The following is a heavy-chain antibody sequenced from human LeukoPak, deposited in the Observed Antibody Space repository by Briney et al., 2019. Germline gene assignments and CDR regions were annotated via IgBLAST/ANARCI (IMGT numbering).Heavy chain of an antibody. CDR2: IYTSGST. Sequence: PSETLSLTCTVSGGSISSYYWSWIRQPAGKGLEWIGRIYTSGSTNYNPSLKSRVTMSVDTSKNQFSLKLSSVTAADTAVYYCASHTMVRGVITGYSDYWGQGTLVTVSS. CDR1: GGSISSYY. J-gene: IGHJ4*02. CDR3: ASHTMVRGVITGYSDY. V-gene: IGHV4-4*07. D-gene: IGHD3-10*01.